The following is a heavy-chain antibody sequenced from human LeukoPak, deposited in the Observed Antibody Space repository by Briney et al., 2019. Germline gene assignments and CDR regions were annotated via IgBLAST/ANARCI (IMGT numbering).Heavy chain of an antibody. Sequence: GGSLRLSCAASGFSFGTYGMHWVRQTPGKGLEWVAVIWYDGTYKYYADSVKGRFTISRDNSKKTLYLQMNSLRAEDTAVYYCSTAKFDNWGQGTLVTVSS. J-gene: IGHJ4*02. V-gene: IGHV3-33*01. CDR3: STAKFDN. CDR2: IWYDGTYK. CDR1: GFSFGTYG.